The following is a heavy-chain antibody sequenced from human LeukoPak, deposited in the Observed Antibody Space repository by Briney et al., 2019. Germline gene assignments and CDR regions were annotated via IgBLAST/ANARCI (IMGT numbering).Heavy chain of an antibody. D-gene: IGHD5-24*01. CDR3: ARDRRDGYRTVFAFDI. V-gene: IGHV3-7*03. CDR1: GFTFSSYW. CDR2: IKQDGSEK. J-gene: IGHJ3*02. Sequence: GGSLRLSCAASGFTFSSYWMSWVRQAPGKGLEWVANIKQDGSEKYYVDSVKGRFTISGDNAKNSLYLQMNSLRAEDTAVYYCARDRRDGYRTVFAFDIWGQGTMVTVSS.